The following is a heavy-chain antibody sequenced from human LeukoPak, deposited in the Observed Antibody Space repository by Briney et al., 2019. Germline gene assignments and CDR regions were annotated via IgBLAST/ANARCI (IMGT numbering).Heavy chain of an antibody. J-gene: IGHJ6*03. CDR1: GYTFTSYG. Sequence: GASVKVSCKASGYTFTSYGISWVRQAPGQGLEWMGWISAYNGNTNYAQKLQGRVTMTTDTSTSTAYMELRSLRSDDTAVYYCARHRLRGSGSYRDYYYYYMDVWGKGTTVTVSS. CDR3: ARHRLRGSGSYRDYYYYYMDV. CDR2: ISAYNGNT. V-gene: IGHV1-18*01. D-gene: IGHD3-10*01.